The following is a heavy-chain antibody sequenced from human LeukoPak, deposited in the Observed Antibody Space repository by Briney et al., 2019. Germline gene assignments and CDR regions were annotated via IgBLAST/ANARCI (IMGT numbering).Heavy chain of an antibody. Sequence: SVKVSCKAYGGTFRDYALSWVRLAPGQGLAWMGGIIPIFDSPTYSQNFQDRVTMTIDESTDTAYLELRSLTSDDTAIYYCARQVVAAGFDDWGQGTLVTVSS. V-gene: IGHV1-69*05. D-gene: IGHD6-25*01. CDR1: GGTFRDYA. CDR3: ARQVVAAGFDD. J-gene: IGHJ4*02. CDR2: IIPIFDSP.